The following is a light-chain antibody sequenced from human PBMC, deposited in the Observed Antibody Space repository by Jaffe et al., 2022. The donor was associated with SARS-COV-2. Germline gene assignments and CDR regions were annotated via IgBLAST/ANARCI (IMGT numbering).Light chain of an antibody. J-gene: IGLJ1*01. CDR2: DDD. CDR3: GSWDGSLSAEV. V-gene: IGLV1-51*02. Sequence: QSVLTQPPSVSAAPGQKVTISCSGSSSNIGTYAVSWYQHFPGTAPRLLTYDDDKRSSGIPGRFSASKSGTSATLGIAGLQTGDEADYYCGSWDGSLSAEVFGSGTKVTVL. CDR1: SSNIGTYA.